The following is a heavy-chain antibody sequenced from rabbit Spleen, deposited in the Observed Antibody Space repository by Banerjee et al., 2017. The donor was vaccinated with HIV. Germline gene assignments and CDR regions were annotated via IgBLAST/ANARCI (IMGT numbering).Heavy chain of an antibody. D-gene: IGHD1-1*01. CDR3: ARWVSGWNPSL. Sequence: QSLEESGGDLVKPGASLTLTCTASGIDFSTCGITWVRQAPGKGLEWIASIYTSSGSTYYANWAKGRFTISKTSSTTVTLQMTSLTAADTATYFCARWVSGWNPSLWGPGTLVTVS. CDR2: IYTSSGST. V-gene: IGHV1S40*01. CDR1: GIDFSTCGI. J-gene: IGHJ4*01.